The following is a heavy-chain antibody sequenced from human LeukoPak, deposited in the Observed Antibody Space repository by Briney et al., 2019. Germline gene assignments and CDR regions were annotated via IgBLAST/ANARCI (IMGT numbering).Heavy chain of an antibody. CDR2: IWYDGSNK. D-gene: IGHD3-10*01. V-gene: IGHV3-30*19. CDR3: ARAGHYVSGCYTDY. J-gene: IGHJ4*02. Sequence: HGRSLRLSPAPTVLTFSSYGLHWGSEAPGRGLEGVGVIWYDGSNKYYADSVKGRFTISRDNSKNTLYLQMNSMSAEDTAVYYVARAGHYVSGCYTDYWGQGTLVTVSS. CDR1: VLTFSSYG.